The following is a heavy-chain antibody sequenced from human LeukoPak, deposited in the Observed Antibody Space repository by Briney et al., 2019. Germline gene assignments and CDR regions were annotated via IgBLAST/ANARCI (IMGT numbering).Heavy chain of an antibody. CDR3: AKGAPGPLQYFFDY. CDR2: ITGSGDST. J-gene: IGHJ4*02. D-gene: IGHD5-24*01. Sequence: GGSLRLSCEAYGFIFSNYAMHWVRQAPGKGLEWVSTITGSGDSTSYADSVKGRFTISRDNSKNTLFLQMNSLRAEDTAVYYCAKGAPGPLQYFFDYWGQGTLVTVSS. CDR1: GFIFSNYA. V-gene: IGHV3-23*01.